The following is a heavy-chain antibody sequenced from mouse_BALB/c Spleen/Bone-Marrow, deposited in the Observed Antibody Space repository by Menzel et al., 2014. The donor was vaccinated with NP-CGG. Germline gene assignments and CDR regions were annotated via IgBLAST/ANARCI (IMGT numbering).Heavy chain of an antibody. CDR1: GFTFSSYY. J-gene: IGHJ4*01. V-gene: IGHV5-6-2*01. D-gene: IGHD1-1*01. CDR2: INSNGGST. Sequence: EAKLMESGGGLVKLGGSLKLSCAASGFTFSSYYMSWVRQTPEKRLELVAAINSNGGSTYYPDTVKCRFTISRDNAKNTLYLQMSSLKSEDTALYYCARHGSSYAMDYWGQGTSVTVSS. CDR3: ARHGSSYAMDY.